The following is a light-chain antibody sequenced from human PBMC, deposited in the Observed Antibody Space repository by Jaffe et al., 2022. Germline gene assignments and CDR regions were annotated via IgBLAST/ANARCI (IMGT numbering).Light chain of an antibody. J-gene: IGLJ1*01. CDR1: STDVGTYNL. Sequence: QSALTQPASVSGSPGQSITISCTGTSTDVGTYNLVSWYQHHPGKAPKLMIYEVTKRPSGVSNRFSGSKSGNTASLTISGLQAEDEADYFCCSHAGIYTYVFGTGTSVTVL. CDR2: EVT. V-gene: IGLV2-23*02. CDR3: CSHAGIYTYV.